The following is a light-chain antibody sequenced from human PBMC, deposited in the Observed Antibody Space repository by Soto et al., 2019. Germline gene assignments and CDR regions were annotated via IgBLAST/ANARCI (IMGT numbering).Light chain of an antibody. J-gene: IGLJ1*01. CDR2: EVV. Sequence: QSALTQPPSASGSPGQSVTISCTGTKNDIGVYDFVSWYQHHPGKAPRLIIYEVVQRPSGVPDRFSGSKSGNTASLTVPGLQAADEADYFCKSYAGSNTYVFGSGTKVT. CDR1: KNDIGVYDF. V-gene: IGLV2-8*01. CDR3: KSYAGSNTYV.